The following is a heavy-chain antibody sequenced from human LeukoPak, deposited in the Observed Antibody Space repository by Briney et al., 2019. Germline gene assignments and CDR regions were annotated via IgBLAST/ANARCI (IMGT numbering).Heavy chain of an antibody. D-gene: IGHD1-26*01. Sequence: PGGSLRLSCAASGFTFSSYEMNWVRQAPGKGLEWVSYISSSGSTIYYADSVKGRFTISRDNVKNSLYLQMNSLRAEDTAVYYCARGDSGSYYFDYWGQGTLVTVSS. V-gene: IGHV3-48*03. CDR3: ARGDSGSYYFDY. J-gene: IGHJ4*02. CDR2: ISSSGSTI. CDR1: GFTFSSYE.